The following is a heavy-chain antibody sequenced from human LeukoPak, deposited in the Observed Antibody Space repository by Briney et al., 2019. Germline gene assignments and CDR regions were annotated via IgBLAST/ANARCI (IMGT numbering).Heavy chain of an antibody. J-gene: IGHJ6*03. V-gene: IGHV3-7*01. CDR2: IKQDGSEK. CDR1: GFTFSSYW. D-gene: IGHD5-12*01. CDR3: ARDLYSGYDSFYYYYYMDV. Sequence: GGSLRLSCAASGFTFSSYWMSWVRQAQGKGLEWVANIKQDGSEKYYVDSVKGRFTISRDNAKNSLYLQMNSLRAEDTAVYYCARDLYSGYDSFYYYYYMDVWGKGTTVTVSS.